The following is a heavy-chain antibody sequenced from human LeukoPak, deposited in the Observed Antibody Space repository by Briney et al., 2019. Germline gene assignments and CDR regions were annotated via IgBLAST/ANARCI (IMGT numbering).Heavy chain of an antibody. J-gene: IGHJ5*02. V-gene: IGHV1-2*02. D-gene: IGHD3-22*01. CDR1: GYTFTSYY. CDR3: ARLGDSGYDKWFDP. Sequence: GASVKVSCKASGYTFTSYYMHWVRQAPGQGLEWMGWINPNSGGTNYAQKFQGRVTMTRDTSISTAYLQWSSLKASDTAMYYCARLGDSGYDKWFDPWGQGTLVTVSS. CDR2: INPNSGGT.